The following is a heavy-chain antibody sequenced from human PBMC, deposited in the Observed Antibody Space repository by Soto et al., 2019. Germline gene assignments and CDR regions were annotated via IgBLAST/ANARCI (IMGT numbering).Heavy chain of an antibody. Sequence: ECLCPACTVSGGSVSSGSYYWSWIREPPGKGLEWIGYIYYSWSTNYNPSLKSRVTISVDTSKNQFSLKLSSVTAADTAVYYCARDSKGYTHLYYYYYGMDVWGQGTKVTVYS. CDR2: IYYSWST. D-gene: IGHD1-1*01. J-gene: IGHJ6*02. CDR3: ARDSKGYTHLYYYYYGMDV. V-gene: IGHV4-61*01. CDR1: GGSVSSGSYY.